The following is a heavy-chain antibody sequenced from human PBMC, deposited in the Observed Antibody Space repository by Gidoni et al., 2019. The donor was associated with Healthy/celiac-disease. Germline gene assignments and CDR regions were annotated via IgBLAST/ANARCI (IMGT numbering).Heavy chain of an antibody. CDR2: IWYDGSNK. D-gene: IGHD1-26*01. CDR1: GFTFSSYG. CDR3: ARDKVGATHWFDP. V-gene: IGHV3-33*01. J-gene: IGHJ5*02. Sequence: QVQLVESGGGLVQPGRSLRLSCAAFGFTFSSYGMPWVSQAPGKGLEWVAVIWYDGSNKYYADSVKGRFTISRDNSKNTLYLQMNSLRAEDTAVYYCARDKVGATHWFDPWGQGTLVTVSS.